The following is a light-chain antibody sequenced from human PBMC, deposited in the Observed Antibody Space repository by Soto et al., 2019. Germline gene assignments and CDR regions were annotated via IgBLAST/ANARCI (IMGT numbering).Light chain of an antibody. CDR3: QQYNSYSG. CDR2: DAS. Sequence: DIQMTQSPSTLSASVGDRVTITCRASQSISSWLAWYQQKPGKAPKLLIYDASSLESGVPSRFSGSGSGTEFTLTISSLQPDDFVTYYCQQYNSYSGFGQGTKVEIK. V-gene: IGKV1-5*01. CDR1: QSISSW. J-gene: IGKJ1*01.